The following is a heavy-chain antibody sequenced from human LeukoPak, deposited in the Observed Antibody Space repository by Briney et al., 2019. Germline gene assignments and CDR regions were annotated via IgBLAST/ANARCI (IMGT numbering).Heavy chain of an antibody. CDR3: ARLWQNWFDP. CDR1: GGSISSSSYY. CDR2: IYYSVST. V-gene: IGHV4-39*01. J-gene: IGHJ5*02. Sequence: PSETLSLTCTVSGGSISSSSYYWGWIRQPPGKGLEWIGSIYYSVSTHYNPSLKSRVTISVDTSKNQFSLKLSSVTAADTAVYYCARLWQNWFDPWGQGTLVTVSS.